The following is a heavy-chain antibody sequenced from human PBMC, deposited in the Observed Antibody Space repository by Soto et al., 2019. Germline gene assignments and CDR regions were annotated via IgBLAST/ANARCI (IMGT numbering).Heavy chain of an antibody. CDR1: GGSISSSSYY. Sequence: PXXTLSLAFTVSGGSISSSSYYWGFIRQPPGKGLEWIGSIYYSGSTYYNPSLKSRVTISVDTSKNQFSLKLSSVTAADTAVYYCARLGGYYQSLDTWGPGTLVTVSS. J-gene: IGHJ5*02. V-gene: IGHV4-39*07. CDR2: IYYSGST. D-gene: IGHD3-3*01. CDR3: ARLGGYYQSLDT.